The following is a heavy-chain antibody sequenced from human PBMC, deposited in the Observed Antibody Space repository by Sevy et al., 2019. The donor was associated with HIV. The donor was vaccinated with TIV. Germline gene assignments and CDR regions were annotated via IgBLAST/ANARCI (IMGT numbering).Heavy chain of an antibody. D-gene: IGHD5-12*01. CDR1: GFSFSIYS. J-gene: IGHJ4*02. V-gene: IGHV3-48*01. CDR2: MSNTGSTI. CDR3: ASQRGGYERLYYFDY. Sequence: GGSLRLSCAASGFSFSIYSMNWVRQAPGRGLEWVSYMSNTGSTIHYADPVKGRFTISRDNAKNSLYLQMNSLRAEDTAVYYCASQRGGYERLYYFDYWGQGTLVTVSS.